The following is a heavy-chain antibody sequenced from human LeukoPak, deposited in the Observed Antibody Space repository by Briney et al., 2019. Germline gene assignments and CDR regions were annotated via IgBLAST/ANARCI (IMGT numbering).Heavy chain of an antibody. D-gene: IGHD3-3*01. V-gene: IGHV1-2*02. J-gene: IGHJ6*02. CDR2: INPNSGGT. Sequence: ASVKVSCKASGYTFTGYYMHWVRQAPGQGLEWMGWINPNSGGTNYAQKFQGRVTMTRDTSISTAYMELSRLRSDDTAVYYCARLYDFWSGTDGDYYYGMDVWSQGTTVTVSS. CDR1: GYTFTGYY. CDR3: ARLYDFWSGTDGDYYYGMDV.